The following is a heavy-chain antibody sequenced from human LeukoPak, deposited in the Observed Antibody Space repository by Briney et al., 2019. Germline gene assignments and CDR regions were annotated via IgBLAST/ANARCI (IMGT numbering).Heavy chain of an antibody. CDR1: EFTFSRYA. Sequence: GGSLRLSCEASEFTFSRYAMRWIRQAPGTGLECVSTLSGSGTATYYGDSVKGRFTTSRDNSKDTLYLQMDNLRADDTAVYYCAKHLGSHSFLFYYMDVWGKGTSVIVSS. CDR3: AKHLGSHSFLFYYMDV. D-gene: IGHD2-21*01. V-gene: IGHV3-23*02. CDR2: LSGSGTAT. J-gene: IGHJ6*03.